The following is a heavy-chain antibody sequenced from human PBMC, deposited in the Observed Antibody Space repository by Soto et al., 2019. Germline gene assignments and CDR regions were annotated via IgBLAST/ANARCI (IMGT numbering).Heavy chain of an antibody. CDR2: IYYSGST. V-gene: IGHV4-59*08. D-gene: IGHD2-2*01. Sequence: PSETLSLTYTVSGASITSYYWSWIRQPPGKGLEWIGHIYYSGSTNNNPSLKSRVTISVDTSKNQFSLKLNSVTAADTAVYYCGRILGYCSTTSCLPRFDPWGQGALVTVSS. J-gene: IGHJ5*02. CDR3: GRILGYCSTTSCLPRFDP. CDR1: GASITSYY.